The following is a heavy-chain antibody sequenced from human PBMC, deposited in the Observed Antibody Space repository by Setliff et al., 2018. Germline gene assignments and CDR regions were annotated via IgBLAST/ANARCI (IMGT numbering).Heavy chain of an antibody. D-gene: IGHD5-12*01. CDR2: IDQGSRG. Sequence: GGSLRLSCATSGFTFRDYSLTWVRQAPGKGLEWVSGIDQGSRGYYPDSMKGRFTISRDNYRNTISLQINDLRVEDTATYYCAKLRRSGYVDWGQGTLVTVSS. CDR3: AKLRRSGYVD. CDR1: GFTFRDYS. V-gene: IGHV3-23*01. J-gene: IGHJ4*02.